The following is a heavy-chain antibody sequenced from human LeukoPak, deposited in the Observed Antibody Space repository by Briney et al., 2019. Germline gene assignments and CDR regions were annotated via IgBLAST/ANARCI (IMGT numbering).Heavy chain of an antibody. J-gene: IGHJ6*03. CDR3: AKDFGVVPAAIRYMDV. V-gene: IGHV3-7*01. Sequence: PGGSLRLSCAASAFTFSSYWMSWVRQAPGKGLEWVANIKQDGSEKYYVDSVKGRFTISRDNAKNSLYLQMNSLRAEDTAVYYCAKDFGVVPAAIRYMDVWGKGTTVTVSS. CDR1: AFTFSSYW. CDR2: IKQDGSEK. D-gene: IGHD2-2*01.